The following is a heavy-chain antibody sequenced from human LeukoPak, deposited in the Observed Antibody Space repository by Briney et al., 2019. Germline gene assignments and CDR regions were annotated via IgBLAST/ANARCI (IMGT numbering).Heavy chain of an antibody. CDR2: IYYSGST. CDR1: GGSISSYY. CDR3: ARFIAVAGRGGYYFDY. V-gene: IGHV4-59*08. Sequence: SETLSLTCTVSGGSISSYYWTWIRQPPGKGLEWIGSIYYSGSTNYNPSLKSRVTISVDTSKNQFSLKLSSVTAADTAVYYCARFIAVAGRGGYYFDYWGQGTLVTVSS. J-gene: IGHJ4*02. D-gene: IGHD6-19*01.